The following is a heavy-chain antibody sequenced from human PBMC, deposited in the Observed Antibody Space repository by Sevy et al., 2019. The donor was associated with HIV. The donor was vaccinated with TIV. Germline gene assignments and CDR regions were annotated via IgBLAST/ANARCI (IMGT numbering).Heavy chain of an antibody. D-gene: IGHD6-13*01. V-gene: IGHV3-21*01. Sequence: GGSLRLSCAASGFTFSSYSMNWVRQAPGKGLEWVSSISSSSSYIYYADSVKGRFTISRDNAKNSLYLQMNSLRAEDTAMYYCARDSLSSSWYGVLDPWGQGTLVTVSS. CDR1: GFTFSSYS. CDR2: ISSSSSYI. J-gene: IGHJ5*02. CDR3: ARDSLSSSWYGVLDP.